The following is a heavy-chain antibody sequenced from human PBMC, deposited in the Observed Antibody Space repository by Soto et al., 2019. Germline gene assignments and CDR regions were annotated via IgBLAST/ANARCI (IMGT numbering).Heavy chain of an antibody. CDR2: IYWDDDK. CDR1: GFSLSTSGVG. V-gene: IGHV2-5*02. CDR3: AHTTHDCSSTSCYAGVVDY. D-gene: IGHD2-2*01. J-gene: IGHJ4*02. Sequence: SGPTLVNPTQTLTLTCTFSGFSLSTSGVGVGWIRQPPGKALEWLALIYWDDDKRYSPSLKSRLTITKDTSKNQVVLTMTNMDPVDTATYYCAHTTHDCSSTSCYAGVVDYWGQGTLVTVSS.